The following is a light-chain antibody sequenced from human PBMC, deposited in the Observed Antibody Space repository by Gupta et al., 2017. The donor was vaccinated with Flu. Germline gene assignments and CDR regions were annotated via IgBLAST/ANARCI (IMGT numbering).Light chain of an antibody. J-gene: IGKJ1*01. CDR2: DAS. CDR3: QQCNSWPRT. Sequence: PATLSVSAGERVTLPCRASQSVSNNLAWYQQKPGQAPRLLIYDASNRATGIPARVSGSGSGTEFTLTISSLEPEDFAVYYCQQCNSWPRTFGEGTKVEIK. CDR1: QSVSNN. V-gene: IGKV3D-11*03.